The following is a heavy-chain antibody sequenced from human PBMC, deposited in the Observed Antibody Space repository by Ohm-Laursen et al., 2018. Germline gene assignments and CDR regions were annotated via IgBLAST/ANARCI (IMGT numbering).Heavy chain of an antibody. V-gene: IGHV4-59*01. Sequence: GTLSLTCTVSGGSISSYYWSWIRQPPGKGLEWIGYIYYTGSTNYNPSLKSRVTISVDTSKNQFSLKLSSVTAADTAIYYCATCPHPRGVSMSRGTYYFDYWGQGTLVTVSS. CDR2: IYYTGST. CDR3: ATCPHPRGVSMSRGTYYFDY. CDR1: GGSISSYY. D-gene: IGHD3-10*01. J-gene: IGHJ4*02.